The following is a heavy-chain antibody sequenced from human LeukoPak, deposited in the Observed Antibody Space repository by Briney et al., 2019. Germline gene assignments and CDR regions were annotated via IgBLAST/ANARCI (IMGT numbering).Heavy chain of an antibody. CDR3: ARGRIVGAWGIYYYYGMDV. CDR2: INHSGST. Sequence: KPSETLSLTCAVYGGSFSGYYWSWIRQPPGKGREWSGEINHSGSTNYNPSLKSRVTISVDTSKNQFPLKLSSVTAADTAVYYCARGRIVGAWGIYYYYGMDVWGQGTTVTVSS. D-gene: IGHD1-26*01. CDR1: GGSFSGYY. V-gene: IGHV4-34*01. J-gene: IGHJ6*02.